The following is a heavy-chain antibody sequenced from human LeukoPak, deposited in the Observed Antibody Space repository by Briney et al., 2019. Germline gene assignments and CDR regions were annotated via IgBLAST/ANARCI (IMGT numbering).Heavy chain of an antibody. J-gene: IGHJ6*03. V-gene: IGHV1-8*03. CDR3: ARGRSGVRGVIITRYYYYMDV. D-gene: IGHD3-10*01. Sequence: ASVKVSCKASGYTFTSYDINWVRQATGQGLEWMGWMNPNSGNTGYAQKFQGRVTITRNTSISTAYMELSSLRSEDTAVYYCARGRSGVRGVIITRYYYYMDVWGKGTTVTVSS. CDR1: GYTFTSYD. CDR2: MNPNSGNT.